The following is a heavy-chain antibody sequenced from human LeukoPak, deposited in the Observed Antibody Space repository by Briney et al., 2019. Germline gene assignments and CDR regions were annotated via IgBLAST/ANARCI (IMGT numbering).Heavy chain of an antibody. V-gene: IGHV4-4*07. J-gene: IGHJ3*02. CDR2: IYTSGST. Sequence: SETLSLTCTVSGGSISSYYWSWIRQPAGKGLEWIGRIYTSGSTNYNPSLKSRVTMSLDTSKNQFSVKLSPVTAADTAVYYCAGSRITVFGVVVDAFAIWGQGTMVTVSS. D-gene: IGHD3-3*01. CDR1: GGSISSYY. CDR3: AGSRITVFGVVVDAFAI.